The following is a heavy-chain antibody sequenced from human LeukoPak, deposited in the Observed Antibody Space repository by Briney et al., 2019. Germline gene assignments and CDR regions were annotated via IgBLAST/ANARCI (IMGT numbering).Heavy chain of an antibody. V-gene: IGHV1-24*01. J-gene: IGHJ4*02. Sequence: ASVKVSCKVSGYTLTELSMHWVRQAPGKGLEWMGGFDPEDGETIYAQKFQGRVTMTEDTSTDTAYMELSSLRSGDTAVYYCATVPYSCSSGAFDYWGQGTLVTVSS. D-gene: IGHD6-6*01. CDR2: FDPEDGET. CDR3: ATVPYSCSSGAFDY. CDR1: GYTLTELS.